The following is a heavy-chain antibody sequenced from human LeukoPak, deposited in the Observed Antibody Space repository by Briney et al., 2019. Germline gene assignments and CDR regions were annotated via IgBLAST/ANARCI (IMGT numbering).Heavy chain of an antibody. CDR1: GFIFSNYW. J-gene: IGHJ4*02. CDR3: AREGPDY. V-gene: IGHV3-74*01. CDR2: INEEGSGT. Sequence: GGSLRLSCAASGFIFSNYWMHWVRQAPGKGLEWVSGINEEGSGTKYADSVRGQFTISRDNAKNTLSLQMNSLRADDTAVYYCAREGPDYWGQGTLVTVSS.